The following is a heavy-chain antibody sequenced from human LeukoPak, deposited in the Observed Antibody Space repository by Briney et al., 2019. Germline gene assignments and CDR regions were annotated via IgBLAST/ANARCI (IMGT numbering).Heavy chain of an antibody. CDR2: IYYSGST. D-gene: IGHD3-22*01. J-gene: IGHJ4*02. CDR1: GGSISSYY. CDR3: ARLKDYYDSSGYQELDYFDY. V-gene: IGHV4-59*01. Sequence: SETLSLTCTVSGGSISSYYWSWIRQPPGKGLEWIGYIYYSGSTNYNPSLKSRVTISVDTSKNQFSLKLSSVTAADTAVYYCARLKDYYDSSGYQELDYFDYWGQGTLVTVSS.